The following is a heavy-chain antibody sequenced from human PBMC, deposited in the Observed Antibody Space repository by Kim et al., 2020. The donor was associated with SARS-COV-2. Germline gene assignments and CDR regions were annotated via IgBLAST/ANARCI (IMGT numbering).Heavy chain of an antibody. V-gene: IGHV3-74*01. CDR3: ARGGGVASD. CDR2: SST. Sequence: SSTSYADSVKGRFTISRDNAKNTLYLQMNSLRAEDTAVYYCARGGGVASDWGQGTLVTVSS. J-gene: IGHJ4*02. D-gene: IGHD3-3*01.